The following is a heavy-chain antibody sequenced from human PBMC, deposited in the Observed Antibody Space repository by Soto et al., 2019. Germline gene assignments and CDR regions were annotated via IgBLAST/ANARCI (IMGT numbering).Heavy chain of an antibody. CDR2: IYTSGST. CDR1: GGSISSYY. V-gene: IGHV4-4*07. CDR3: ARDGNPYDSSGYTSRFDP. D-gene: IGHD3-22*01. Sequence: QVQLQESGPGLVKPSETLSLTCTVSGGSISSYYWSWIRQPAGTGLEWIGRIYTSGSTNYNPSLKSRVTMSVDTSKNQFSLKLSSVTAAYTAVYYCARDGNPYDSSGYTSRFDPWGQGTLVTVSS. J-gene: IGHJ5*02.